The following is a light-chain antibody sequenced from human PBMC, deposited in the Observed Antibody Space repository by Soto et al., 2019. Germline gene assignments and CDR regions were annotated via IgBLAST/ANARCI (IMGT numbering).Light chain of an antibody. CDR2: YDS. Sequence: SYELTQPPSVSVAPGKTARITCGGNNIGSKSVHWYQQKPGQAPVLVIYYDSDRPSGIPERFSGSNSGTTATLTISRVEAGDEADYYCQVWDSSSDHPGGVFGGGTKLTVL. CDR3: QVWDSSSDHPGGV. CDR1: NIGSKS. V-gene: IGLV3-21*04. J-gene: IGLJ2*01.